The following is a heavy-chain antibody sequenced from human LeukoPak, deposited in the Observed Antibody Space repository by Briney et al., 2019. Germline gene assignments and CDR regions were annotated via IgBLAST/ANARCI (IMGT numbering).Heavy chain of an antibody. D-gene: IGHD1-20*01. V-gene: IGHV4-4*07. CDR2: IYTSGST. J-gene: IGHJ6*02. CDR3: ARAPYSWKDEWDYYYGMDV. CDR1: GGSISSYY. Sequence: PSETLSLTCTVSGGSISSYYWSWIRQPAGKGLEWIGRIYTSGSTNYNPSLKSRVTMSVDTSKNQFSLKLSSVTAADTAVYYCARAPYSWKDEWDYYYGMDVWGQGTTVTVSS.